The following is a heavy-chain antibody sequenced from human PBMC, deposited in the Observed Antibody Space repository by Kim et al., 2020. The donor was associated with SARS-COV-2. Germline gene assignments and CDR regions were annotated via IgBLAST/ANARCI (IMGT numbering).Heavy chain of an antibody. CDR1: GGTFSSYA. D-gene: IGHD4-17*01. CDR3: ARGGDYGDSYYYYYYGMDV. J-gene: IGHJ6*02. CDR2: IIPIFGTA. Sequence: SVKVSCKASGGTFSSYAISWVRQAPGQGLEWMGGIIPIFGTANYAQKFQGRVTITADESTSTAYMELSSLRSEDTAVYYCARGGDYGDSYYYYYYGMDVWGQGTTVTVSS. V-gene: IGHV1-69*13.